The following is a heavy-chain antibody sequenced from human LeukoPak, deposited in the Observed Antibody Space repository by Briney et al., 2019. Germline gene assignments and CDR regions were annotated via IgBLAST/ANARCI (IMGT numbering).Heavy chain of an antibody. CDR1: GFTFNDYA. D-gene: IGHD5-18*01. J-gene: IGHJ4*02. CDR2: ISSDGSNK. Sequence: GGSLRLSCAASGFTFNDYAMHWVRQAPGKGLEWVAFISSDGSNKYYADSVRGRFTISRDNSKNTLYLQVNSLRAEDTAAYYCARDNPLRAMDYWGQGTLVTVSS. V-gene: IGHV3-30-3*01. CDR3: ARDNPLRAMDY.